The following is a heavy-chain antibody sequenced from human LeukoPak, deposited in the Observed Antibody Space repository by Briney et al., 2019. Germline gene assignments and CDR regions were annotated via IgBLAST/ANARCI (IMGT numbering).Heavy chain of an antibody. Sequence: SETLSLTCAVYGGSFSGYYWSWIRQPPGKGLEWIGEINHSGSTNYNPSLKSRVTISVDTSKNQFSLKLSSVTAADTAVYYCARGLYSYGSVHFDYWGQGTLVTVSS. J-gene: IGHJ4*02. CDR1: GGSFSGYY. D-gene: IGHD5-18*01. CDR2: INHSGST. V-gene: IGHV4-34*01. CDR3: ARGLYSYGSVHFDY.